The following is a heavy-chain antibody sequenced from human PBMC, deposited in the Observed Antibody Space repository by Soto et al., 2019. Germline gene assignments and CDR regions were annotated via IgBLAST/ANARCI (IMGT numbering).Heavy chain of an antibody. Sequence: EVQLVESGGGLVQPGGSLRLSCAASGFTFSDYYMDWVRQAPGKGLEWVGRIRNKVKSYSTEYAASVKGRFILSRDDSDNSLYLQMNSLKAEVAAIFYCVRERNWGYESWGLGTLVTVSS. CDR1: GFTFSDYY. CDR3: VRERNWGYES. D-gene: IGHD5-12*01. CDR2: IRNKVKSYST. V-gene: IGHV3-72*01. J-gene: IGHJ5*02.